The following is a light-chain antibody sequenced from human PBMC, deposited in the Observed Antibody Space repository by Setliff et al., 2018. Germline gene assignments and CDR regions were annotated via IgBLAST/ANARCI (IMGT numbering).Light chain of an antibody. Sequence: QSALTQPASVSASPGQSISISCSGTRSDVGAYDYVSWYQQHPGKAPKVLIYEVTNRPSGVSDRFSGSKSGNTASLSISGLQAEDEADYYCSSYTGSETIVFGTGTKVTVL. CDR2: EVT. V-gene: IGLV2-14*03. CDR3: SSYTGSETIV. CDR1: RSDVGAYDY. J-gene: IGLJ1*01.